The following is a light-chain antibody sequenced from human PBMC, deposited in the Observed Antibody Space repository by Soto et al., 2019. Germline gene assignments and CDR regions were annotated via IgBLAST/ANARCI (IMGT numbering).Light chain of an antibody. CDR3: RAYTTRNTRL. CDR2: EVS. CDR1: SSDVGGYKY. V-gene: IGLV2-14*01. J-gene: IGLJ1*01. Sequence: QSALTPPASVSGSPGQSITISCTGTSSDVGGYKYVSWYQQHPGKAPKLMIYEVSNRPSGVSDRFSGSKSDKTATLTIPGPQAEDEADYYCRAYTTRNTRLFGTGSKVTV.